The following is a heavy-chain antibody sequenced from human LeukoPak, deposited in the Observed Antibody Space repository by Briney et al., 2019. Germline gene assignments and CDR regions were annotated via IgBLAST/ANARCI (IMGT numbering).Heavy chain of an antibody. V-gene: IGHV1-69*04. CDR1: GGTFSSYA. CDR2: IIPILGIA. D-gene: IGHD1-1*01. CDR3: ARDLEPRSRGYYYYGMDV. Sequence: ASVKVSCKASGGTFSSYAISWVRQAPGQGLEWMGRIIPILGIANYAQKFQGRVTITADKSTSTAYMELSSLRSEDTAVYYCARDLEPRSRGYYYYGMDVWGQGTTVTVSS. J-gene: IGHJ6*02.